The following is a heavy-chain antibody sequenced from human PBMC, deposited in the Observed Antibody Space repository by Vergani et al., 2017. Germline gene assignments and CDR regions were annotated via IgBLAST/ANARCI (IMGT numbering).Heavy chain of an antibody. J-gene: IGHJ6*02. CDR2: ISGSGGFT. CDR3: ARDLGSRTYYYYYGMDV. D-gene: IGHD6-13*01. V-gene: IGHV3-23*01. CDR1: GFTFTNFA. Sequence: EVQLLESGGNLVQPGGSLRLSCAASGFTFTNFAMTWVRQAPGEGLEWVSGISGSGGFTYYADSVKGRFTISRDNSKNTMFLQMNNLRAEDTAVYYCARDLGSRTYYYYYGMDVWGQGTTVTVSS.